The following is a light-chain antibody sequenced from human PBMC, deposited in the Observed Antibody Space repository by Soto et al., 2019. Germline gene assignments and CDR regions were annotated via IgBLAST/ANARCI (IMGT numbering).Light chain of an antibody. CDR2: GAS. J-gene: IGKJ5*01. CDR3: QQYGSF. Sequence: ESVLTQSPGTLSLSPGERATLSCRASQSVSSSYLAWYQQKPGQAPRLLIYGASSRATGIPDRFSGSGSGTDFTLTISRLEPEDFAVYYCQQYGSFFGQGTRLEIK. V-gene: IGKV3-20*01. CDR1: QSVSSSY.